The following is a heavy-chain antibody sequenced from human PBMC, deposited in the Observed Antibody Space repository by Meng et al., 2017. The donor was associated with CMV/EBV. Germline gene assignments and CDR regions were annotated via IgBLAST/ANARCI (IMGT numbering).Heavy chain of an antibody. D-gene: IGHD2-21*01. J-gene: IGHJ3*02. Sequence: ASVKVSCKASGYTFTGYYMLWVRQAPGQGLEWMGWINPNIGGTNYAQKFQGRVTMTRDTSISTAYMELSRLRSDDTAVYYCARSSPSLPSGGGDSYDAFDIWGQGTMVTVSS. CDR1: GYTFTGYY. CDR2: INPNIGGT. V-gene: IGHV1-2*02. CDR3: ARSSPSLPSGGGDSYDAFDI.